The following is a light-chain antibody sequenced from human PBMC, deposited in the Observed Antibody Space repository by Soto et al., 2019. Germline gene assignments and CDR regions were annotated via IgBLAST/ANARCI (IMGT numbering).Light chain of an antibody. CDR2: EVS. CDR1: SSDIGVYNY. CDR3: SSYTRDNTQV. V-gene: IGLV2-14*01. Sequence: QSALTQPASVSGSPGQSITISCTGTSSDIGVYNYVSWYGQHPGKVPKLIIYEVSNRPSGFSNRFSGSKSGNTAALTISGLQAEDEAVYYCSSYTRDNTQVCGGGTQLTV. J-gene: IGLJ3*02.